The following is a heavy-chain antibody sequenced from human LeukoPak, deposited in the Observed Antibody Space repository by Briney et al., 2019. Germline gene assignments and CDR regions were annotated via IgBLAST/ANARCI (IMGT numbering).Heavy chain of an antibody. CDR2: INHSGGT. CDR1: GGSFSGYY. Sequence: SETLSLTCAVYGGSFSGYYWSWIRQPPGKGLEWIGEINHSGGTNYNPSLKSRVTIPVDTSKNQFSLKLSSVTAADTAVYYCARGRTVVTSYYYYYYMDVWGKGTTVTVSS. V-gene: IGHV4-34*01. D-gene: IGHD4-23*01. J-gene: IGHJ6*03. CDR3: ARGRTVVTSYYYYYYMDV.